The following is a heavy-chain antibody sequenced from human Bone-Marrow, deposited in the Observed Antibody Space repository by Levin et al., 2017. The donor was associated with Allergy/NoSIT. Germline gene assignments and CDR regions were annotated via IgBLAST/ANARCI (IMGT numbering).Heavy chain of an antibody. Sequence: LSLTCAASGVTFSNAWMNWVRQAPGKGLEWVGHIKSKTDGGTTDYAAPVKGRFTISRDDSKNTLYLQMSSLKTEDTAVYYCATDGGSGDAGFDYWGQGTLVTVSS. CDR2: IKSKTDGGTT. CDR3: ATDGGSGDAGFDY. V-gene: IGHV3-15*07. J-gene: IGHJ4*02. CDR1: GVTFSNAW.